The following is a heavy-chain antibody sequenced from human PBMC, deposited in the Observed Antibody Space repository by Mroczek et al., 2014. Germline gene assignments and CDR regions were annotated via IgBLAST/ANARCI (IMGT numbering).Heavy chain of an antibody. J-gene: IGHJ3*02. CDR3: ARTGVNYGDDAFDI. CDR1: GGSISSYY. CDR2: IYTSGST. V-gene: IGHV4-4*07. Sequence: VQLQQWGPGLVKPSETLSLTCTVSGGSISSYYWSWIRQPAGKGLEWIGRIYTSGSTNYNPPLKSRVTMSVDTSKNQFSLKLSSVTAADTAVYYCARTGVNYGDDAFDIWGQGTMVTVSS. D-gene: IGHD4-17*01.